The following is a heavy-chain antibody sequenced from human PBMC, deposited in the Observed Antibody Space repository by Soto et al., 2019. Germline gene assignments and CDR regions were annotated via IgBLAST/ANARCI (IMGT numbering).Heavy chain of an antibody. CDR1: GFTFSSYA. CDR3: AKDQRRILWFGEENAFDI. Sequence: GGSLRLSCAASGFTFSSYAMSWVRQAPGKGLEWVSAISGSGGSTYYADSVKGRFTISRDNSKNTLYLQMNSLRAEDTAVYYCAKDQRRILWFGEENAFDIWGQGTMVTVSS. V-gene: IGHV3-23*01. D-gene: IGHD3-10*01. J-gene: IGHJ3*02. CDR2: ISGSGGST.